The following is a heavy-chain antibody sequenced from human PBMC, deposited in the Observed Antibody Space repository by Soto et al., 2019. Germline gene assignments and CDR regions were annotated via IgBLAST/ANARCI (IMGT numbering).Heavy chain of an antibody. CDR3: ARDRRNTSPVVLDY. V-gene: IGHV3-48*03. D-gene: IGHD2-15*01. Sequence: PGGSLRLSCAASEFSFSSFEMNWVRQAPGRGLEWVSYISAGGSIIYHADSVKGRFIISRDNAKNSLYLQMNSLRAADTGVYYSARDRRNTSPVVLDYWGQGTLVPVSA. J-gene: IGHJ4*02. CDR2: ISAGGSII. CDR1: EFSFSSFE.